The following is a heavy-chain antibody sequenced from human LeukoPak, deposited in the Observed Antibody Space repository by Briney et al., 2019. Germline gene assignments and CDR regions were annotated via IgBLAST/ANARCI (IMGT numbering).Heavy chain of an antibody. Sequence: GGSLRLSCAASGFTFSSYSMNWVRQAPGKGLEWVSYISSSSSTIYYADSVKGRFTISRDNAKKSLYLQMNSLRAEDTAVYYCARDRTAATRSWDAFDIWGQGTMVTVSS. V-gene: IGHV3-48*01. CDR1: GFTFSSYS. J-gene: IGHJ3*02. D-gene: IGHD2-15*01. CDR3: ARDRTAATRSWDAFDI. CDR2: ISSSSSTI.